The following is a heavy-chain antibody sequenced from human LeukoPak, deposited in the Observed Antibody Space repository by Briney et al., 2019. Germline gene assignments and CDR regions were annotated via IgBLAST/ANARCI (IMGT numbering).Heavy chain of an antibody. J-gene: IGHJ4*02. V-gene: IGHV3-7*01. CDR1: GFRFSSYW. D-gene: IGHD2-21*02. Sequence: GGSLRLSCVVSGFRFSSYWMTLVRQAPGKGLEWVANIKQDGSEKYYVDSVKGRFTISRDKARNSLYLQMNSLRAEDTAVYYCARAKTSYCGDDCYATLQYWGQGTLVTVSS. CDR2: IKQDGSEK. CDR3: ARAKTSYCGDDCYATLQY.